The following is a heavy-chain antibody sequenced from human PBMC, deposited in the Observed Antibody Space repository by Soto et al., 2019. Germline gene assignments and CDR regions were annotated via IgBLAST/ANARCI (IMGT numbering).Heavy chain of an antibody. Sequence: LRLSCAASGFTFSSYAMSWVRQAPGKGLEWVSAISGSGGSTYYADSVKGRFTISRDNSKNTLYLQMNSLRAEDTAVYYCAKDSSSWYGDYYGMDVWGQGTTVTVSS. CDR2: ISGSGGST. V-gene: IGHV3-23*01. CDR3: AKDSSSWYGDYYGMDV. J-gene: IGHJ6*02. CDR1: GFTFSSYA. D-gene: IGHD6-13*01.